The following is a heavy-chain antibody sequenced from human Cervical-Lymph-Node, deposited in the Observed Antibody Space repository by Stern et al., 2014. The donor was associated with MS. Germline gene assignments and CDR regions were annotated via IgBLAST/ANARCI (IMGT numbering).Heavy chain of an antibody. Sequence: VQLVESGPGLVKPSETLSLTCTVSGGSISTSNYYWGWIRQPPGKGLEWIGSIYYSGSTYYNPSLKSRVTIFVDTSNNQFSLKVSSVTAADTAVYYCARLGVRWFEDLYWGQGTLVTVSS. CDR2: IYYSGST. D-gene: IGHD3-10*01. CDR3: ARLGVRWFEDLY. V-gene: IGHV4-39*01. J-gene: IGHJ4*02. CDR1: GGSISTSNYY.